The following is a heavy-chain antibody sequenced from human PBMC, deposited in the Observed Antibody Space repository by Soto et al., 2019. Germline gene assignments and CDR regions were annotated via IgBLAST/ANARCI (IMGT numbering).Heavy chain of an antibody. CDR1: GYTFTSYA. V-gene: IGHV1-3*01. Sequence: ASVKVSCKVSGYTFTSYAMHWVRQAPGQRLEWMGWVNAGNGNTKYSQKFQGRVTITRDTSASTAYMELSSLRSEDTAVYYCARARDIVVVPAANDAFDIWGQGTMVTVSS. CDR2: VNAGNGNT. D-gene: IGHD2-2*01. CDR3: ARARDIVVVPAANDAFDI. J-gene: IGHJ3*02.